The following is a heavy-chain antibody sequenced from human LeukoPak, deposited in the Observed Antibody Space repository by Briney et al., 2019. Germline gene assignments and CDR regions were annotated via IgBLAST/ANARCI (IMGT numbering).Heavy chain of an antibody. J-gene: IGHJ4*02. Sequence: GGSLRLSCAASGFTFSSYAMSWVRQAPGKGLEWVSAISGSGGSTNYADSVKGRFTISRDNSKNTLYLQMNSLRAEDTAVYYCAKVGWGCSGGSCYYFDYWGQGTLVTVSS. V-gene: IGHV3-23*01. CDR2: ISGSGGST. D-gene: IGHD2-15*01. CDR3: AKVGWGCSGGSCYYFDY. CDR1: GFTFSSYA.